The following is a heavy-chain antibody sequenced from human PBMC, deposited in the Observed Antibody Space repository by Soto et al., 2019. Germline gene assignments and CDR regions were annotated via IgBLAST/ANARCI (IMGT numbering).Heavy chain of an antibody. CDR1: GCTFSKYA. D-gene: IGHD3-10*01. J-gene: IGHJ6*02. CDR2: IIPMFGTS. CDR3: ARGVRTGFYGMDV. Sequence: SVKVSCKASGCTFSKYAIRWVRRARGQGLDLVGGIIPMFGTSNYAQNFQGRVLITADEYTSTAYMELSSMRCEDTAVDYCARGVRTGFYGMDVWGQGTTVTVYS. V-gene: IGHV1-69*13.